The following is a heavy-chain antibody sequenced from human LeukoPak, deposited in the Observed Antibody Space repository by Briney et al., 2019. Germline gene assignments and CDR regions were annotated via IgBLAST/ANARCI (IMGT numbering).Heavy chain of an antibody. CDR2: ISRNGDST. Sequence: GGSLRLSCVGSGFTFSGFGMRWVRQAPGKGLEHVSAISRNGDSTYYASSVKGRFTISRDNAKNSLYLQMNSLRAEDTAVYYCARGAPKAHNWNDGFDYWGQGTLVTVSS. CDR3: ARGAPKAHNWNDGFDY. D-gene: IGHD1-20*01. V-gene: IGHV3-64*01. J-gene: IGHJ4*02. CDR1: GFTFSGFG.